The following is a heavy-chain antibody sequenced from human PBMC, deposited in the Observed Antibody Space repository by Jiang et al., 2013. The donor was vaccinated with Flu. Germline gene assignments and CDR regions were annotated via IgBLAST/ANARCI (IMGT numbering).Heavy chain of an antibody. Sequence: PGQGLEWMGWISAYNGNTNYAQKLQGRVTMTTDTSTSTAYMELRSLRSDDTAVYYCARGGQWLVLEDYWGQGTLVTVSS. V-gene: IGHV1-18*01. D-gene: IGHD6-19*01. CDR3: ARGGQWLVLEDY. J-gene: IGHJ4*02. CDR2: ISAYNGNT.